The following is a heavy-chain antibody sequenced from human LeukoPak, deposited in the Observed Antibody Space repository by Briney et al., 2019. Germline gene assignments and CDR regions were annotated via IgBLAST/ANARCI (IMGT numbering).Heavy chain of an antibody. D-gene: IGHD2-15*01. CDR2: IYYSGST. CDR3: ARHGGYCSGGSCYRGYYFDY. CDR1: GGSISSSSYY. Sequence: SETLSLTCTVSGGSISSSSYYWGWIRQPPGKGLEWIGSIYYSGSTYYNPSLKSRVTISVDTSKNQFSLKPSSVTAADTAVYYCARHGGYCSGGSCYRGYYFDYWGQGTLVTVSS. J-gene: IGHJ4*02. V-gene: IGHV4-39*07.